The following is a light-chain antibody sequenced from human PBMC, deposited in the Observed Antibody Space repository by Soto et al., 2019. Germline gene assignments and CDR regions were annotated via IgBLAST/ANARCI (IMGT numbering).Light chain of an antibody. CDR3: QQYYSTPYT. CDR1: QSVLYSSNNKNY. V-gene: IGKV4-1*01. CDR2: WAS. Sequence: DIVMTQSPDSLAVSLGERATINCKSSQSVLYSSNNKNYLAWYQQKPGQPPKLLIYWASTRESGVPDRFSGSGSETDFNLTISSLQAEDVAVYYCQQYYSTPYTFGQGIKLEIK. J-gene: IGKJ2*01.